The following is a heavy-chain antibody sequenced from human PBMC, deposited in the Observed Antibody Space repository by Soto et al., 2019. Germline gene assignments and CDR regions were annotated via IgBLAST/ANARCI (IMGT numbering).Heavy chain of an antibody. J-gene: IGHJ6*02. CDR3: ARDRAVVVPAAIPIWGMDV. Sequence: ASVKVSCKASGYTFASYYMHWVRQAPVQGLEWMGIINPSGGSTSYAQKFQGRVTMTRDTSTSTVYMELSSLRSEDTAVYYCARDRAVVVPAAIPIWGMDVRGQGTTVTVSS. V-gene: IGHV1-46*01. CDR2: INPSGGST. CDR1: GYTFASYY. D-gene: IGHD2-2*02.